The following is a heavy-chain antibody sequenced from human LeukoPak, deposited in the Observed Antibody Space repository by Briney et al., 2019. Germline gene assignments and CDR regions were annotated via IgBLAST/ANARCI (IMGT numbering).Heavy chain of an antibody. J-gene: IGHJ4*02. CDR2: ISSSSSYI. V-gene: IGHV3-21*01. Sequence: PGRSLRLSCAASGFTFSNYAIHWVRQAPGKGLEWVSSISSSSSYIYYADSVKGRFTISRDNAKNSLYLQMNSLRAEDTAVYYCARDQDFWSGYYPFDYWGQGTLVTVSS. D-gene: IGHD3-3*01. CDR3: ARDQDFWSGYYPFDY. CDR1: GFTFSNYA.